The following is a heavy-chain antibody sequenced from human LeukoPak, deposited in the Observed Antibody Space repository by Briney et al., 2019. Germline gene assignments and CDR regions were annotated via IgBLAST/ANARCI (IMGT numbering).Heavy chain of an antibody. CDR2: IYSGGST. V-gene: IGHV3-66*01. CDR1: GFTVSSNY. Sequence: GGSLRLSCAASGFTVSSNYMSWVRQAPGKGLEWVSVIYSGGSTYYADSVKGRFTISRDNSKNTLYLQMNSLRAEDTAVYYCARSDYDISGYYYYYYMDVWGKGTTVTISS. J-gene: IGHJ6*03. CDR3: ARSDYDISGYYYYYYMDV. D-gene: IGHD3-9*01.